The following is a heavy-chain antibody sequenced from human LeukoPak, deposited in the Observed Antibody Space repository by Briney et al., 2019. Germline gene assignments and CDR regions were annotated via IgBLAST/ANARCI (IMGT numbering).Heavy chain of an antibody. V-gene: IGHV3-30*18. D-gene: IGHD3-22*01. CDR1: GFTFSTYG. CDR2: ISYDGSKK. CDR3: AKADTQTYYYDSSGYRPHPKIQGYFDY. J-gene: IGHJ4*02. Sequence: GRSLRLSCAASGFTFSTYGMHWVRQAPGKGLEWVAVISYDGSKKYYAHSVKGRFTISRDNAKNTLYLQMNSLRPEDTAVYYCAKADTQTYYYDSSGYRPHPKIQGYFDYWGQGTLVTVSS.